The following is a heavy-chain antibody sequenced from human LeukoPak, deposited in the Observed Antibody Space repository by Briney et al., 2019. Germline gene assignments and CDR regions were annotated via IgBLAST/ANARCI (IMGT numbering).Heavy chain of an antibody. CDR1: GGSISSYY. V-gene: IGHV4-4*07. J-gene: IGHJ4*02. D-gene: IGHD3-22*01. Sequence: PETLSLTCTVSGGSISSYYWSWIRQPAGKGLEWIGRIYTSGSTNYNPSLKSRVTMSVDTSKNQFSLKLSSVTAADTAVYYCARDNYYYDSSGYYIRAGFDYWGQGTLVTVSS. CDR2: IYTSGST. CDR3: ARDNYYYDSSGYYIRAGFDY.